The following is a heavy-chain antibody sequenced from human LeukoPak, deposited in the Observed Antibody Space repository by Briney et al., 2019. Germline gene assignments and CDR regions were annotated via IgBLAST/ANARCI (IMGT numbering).Heavy chain of an antibody. D-gene: IGHD1-26*01. J-gene: IGHJ5*02. V-gene: IGHV3-30-3*01. CDR2: ISYDGSNK. Sequence: GGSLRLSCAASGFTFSSYAMHWVRQAPGKGLEWVAVISYDGSNKYYADSVKGRFTISRDNSKNTLYLQMNSLRAEDTAVYYRARDIVLSWEPSYNWFDPWGQGTLVTVSS. CDR1: GFTFSSYA. CDR3: ARDIVLSWEPSYNWFDP.